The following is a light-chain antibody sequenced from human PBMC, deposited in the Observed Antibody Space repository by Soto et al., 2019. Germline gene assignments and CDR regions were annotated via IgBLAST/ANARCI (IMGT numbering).Light chain of an antibody. Sequence: EIEMSQSPATLSLAPGERVTLSCRGSQSVRSHLVWYQQKPGQAPRLLIYEASNRATGIPARFSGSGSGTDFTLTISSLEPEDFAVYYCQQRSDWPITFGQGTRLEI. CDR1: QSVRSH. J-gene: IGKJ5*01. CDR2: EAS. CDR3: QQRSDWPIT. V-gene: IGKV3-11*01.